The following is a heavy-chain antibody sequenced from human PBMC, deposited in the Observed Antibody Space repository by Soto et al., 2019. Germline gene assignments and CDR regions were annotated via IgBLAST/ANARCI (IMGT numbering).Heavy chain of an antibody. CDR1: GGTFSSYA. CDR3: ARGRFGKLLHPDYYYYGMDV. Sequence: QVQLVQSGAEVKKPGSSVKVSCKASGGTFSSYAISWVRQAPGQGLEWMGGIIPIFGTANYAQKFQGRVTITADESTSTAYMELSSLRSEDTAVYYCARGRFGKLLHPDYYYYGMDVWGQATTVTVSS. V-gene: IGHV1-69*01. J-gene: IGHJ6*02. CDR2: IIPIFGTA. D-gene: IGHD3-10*01.